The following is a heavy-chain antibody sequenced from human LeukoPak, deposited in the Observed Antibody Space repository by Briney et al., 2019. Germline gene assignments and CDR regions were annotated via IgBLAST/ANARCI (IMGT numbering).Heavy chain of an antibody. CDR2: IYTSGST. D-gene: IGHD6-19*01. V-gene: IGHV4-4*07. CDR3: ARETGYSSGWPPNRWFDP. J-gene: IGHJ5*02. Sequence: SETLSLTCTVSGGSISSYYWSWIRQPAGKGLEWIGRIYTSGSTNYNPSLKSRVTMSVDTSKNQFSLKLSSVTAADTAVYYCARETGYSSGWPPNRWFDPWGQGALVTVSS. CDR1: GGSISSYY.